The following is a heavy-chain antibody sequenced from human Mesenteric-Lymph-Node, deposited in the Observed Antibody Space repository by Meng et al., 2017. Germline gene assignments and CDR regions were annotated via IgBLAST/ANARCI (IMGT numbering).Heavy chain of an antibody. CDR3: ARRVADYEYFQH. CDR1: GYSFTTYW. CDR2: IYPGDSDT. V-gene: IGHV5-51*01. Sequence: KVSCKGSGYSFTTYWIGWVRQMPGKGLEWMGIIYPGDSDTRYSPSFQGQVTISADKSISTAYLQWSSLKASDTAMYFCARRVADYEYFQHWGQGTLVTVSS. J-gene: IGHJ1*01. D-gene: IGHD4-11*01.